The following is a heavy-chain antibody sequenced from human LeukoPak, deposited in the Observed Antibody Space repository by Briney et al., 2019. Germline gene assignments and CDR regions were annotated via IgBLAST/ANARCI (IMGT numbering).Heavy chain of an antibody. J-gene: IGHJ1*01. CDR3: ARVAAGIGFFQH. Sequence: SETLSLTCAVSGVSINDFYWTWIRQAPGKGLEWIGYVYYGGSTNYNPSLKSRVSMSVDTSKSQFSLTLTSVTAADTAFYYCARVAAGIGFFQHWGQGTLVTVSS. D-gene: IGHD6-19*01. V-gene: IGHV4-59*01. CDR1: GVSINDFY. CDR2: VYYGGST.